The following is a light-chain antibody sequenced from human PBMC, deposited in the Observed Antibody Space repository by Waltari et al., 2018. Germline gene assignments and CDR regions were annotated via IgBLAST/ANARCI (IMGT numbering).Light chain of an antibody. CDR3: SSYASSSTLVV. J-gene: IGLJ2*01. CDR2: DVT. V-gene: IGLV2-14*03. Sequence: QSALTQPASVSGSPGHSITISCPGTISDVGGYAYVSWYQQQPDKAPKLMIYDVTNRPSGVSNRFSGSKSGNTASLTISGLQAEDEADYYCSSYASSSTLVVFGGGTKLTVL. CDR1: ISDVGGYAY.